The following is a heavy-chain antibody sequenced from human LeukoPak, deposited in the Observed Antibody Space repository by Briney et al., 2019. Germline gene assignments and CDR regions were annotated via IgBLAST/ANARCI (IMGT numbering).Heavy chain of an antibody. D-gene: IGHD2-15*01. CDR3: ARVGCSGGSCPFDY. J-gene: IGHJ4*02. Sequence: SETLSLTCSVSGGSISSYYWSWIRQPPGKGLEWIGYIYYRGNTDYNPSLKSRVTISVDTSKNQFSLKLRSVTAADTAVYYCARVGCSGGSCPFDYWGQGTLVTVSS. CDR1: GGSISSYY. V-gene: IGHV4-59*01. CDR2: IYYRGNT.